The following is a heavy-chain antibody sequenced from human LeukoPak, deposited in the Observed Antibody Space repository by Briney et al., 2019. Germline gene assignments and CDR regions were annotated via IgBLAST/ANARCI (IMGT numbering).Heavy chain of an antibody. CDR3: AKGKWREGATFDY. J-gene: IGHJ4*02. D-gene: IGHD1-26*01. CDR2: ICGSGGST. V-gene: IGHV3-23*01. CDR1: GFTFSSYA. Sequence: GGSLRLSCAASGFTFSSYAMSWVRQAPGKGLEWVSAICGSGGSTYYADSVKGRFTISRDNSKNTLYLQMNSLRAEDTAVYYCAKGKWREGATFDYWGQGTLVTVSS.